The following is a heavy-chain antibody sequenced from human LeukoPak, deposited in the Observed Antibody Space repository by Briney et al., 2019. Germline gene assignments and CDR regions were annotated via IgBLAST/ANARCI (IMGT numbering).Heavy chain of an antibody. Sequence: QPGGSLRLSCAASGFTFSNYAMSWVRQPPGKGLEWVSTISGSGGNTYYAGSVKGRFTISRDNSKNTLYLQMNSLRAEDTALYYCAKRIAAAGPYFDYWGQGTLVTVSS. CDR2: ISGSGGNT. D-gene: IGHD6-13*01. CDR3: AKRIAAAGPYFDY. J-gene: IGHJ4*02. CDR1: GFTFSNYA. V-gene: IGHV3-23*01.